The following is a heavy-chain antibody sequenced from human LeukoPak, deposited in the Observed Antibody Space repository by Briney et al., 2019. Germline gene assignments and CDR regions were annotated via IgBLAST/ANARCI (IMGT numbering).Heavy chain of an antibody. J-gene: IGHJ4*02. CDR2: ISPTGSTT. D-gene: IGHD3-22*01. Sequence: GGSLRLSCIASGFSFSGHWMHWARQLPGKGLVWVSRISPTGSTTSYADSVKGRFTVSRDNAKNTLYLQMNSLRAEDTAVYYCAKEMYYYDSSGYLDYWGQGTLVTVSS. CDR3: AKEMYYYDSSGYLDY. CDR1: GFSFSGHW. V-gene: IGHV3-74*01.